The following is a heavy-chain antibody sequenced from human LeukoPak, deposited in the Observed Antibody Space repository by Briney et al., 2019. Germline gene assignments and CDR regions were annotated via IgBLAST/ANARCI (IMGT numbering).Heavy chain of an antibody. Sequence: GGSLRLSCAASGFTFSNFWMHWVRQGPGKGLEWVSRINYDGSDTSYADSVKGRFTISRDNAKNTLYLQMNSLRAEDTAMYYGVTLAAANHDYWGQGTLVTVSS. CDR3: VTLAAANHDY. D-gene: IGHD6-13*01. CDR2: INYDGSDT. CDR1: GFTFSNFW. V-gene: IGHV3-74*01. J-gene: IGHJ4*02.